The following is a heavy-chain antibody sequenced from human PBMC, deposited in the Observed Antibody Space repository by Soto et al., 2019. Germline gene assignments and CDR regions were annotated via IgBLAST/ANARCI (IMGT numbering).Heavy chain of an antibody. D-gene: IGHD6-19*01. J-gene: IGHJ4*02. V-gene: IGHV3-74*01. CDR3: ARDAYISGYFQFDY. CDR2: IHFDGSTT. Sequence: EVQLVESGGGLVQPGGSLRLSCAASGFTFSSYWMHWVRQVQGKGLVWVSRIHFDGSTTHYADSVKGRFTISRENAKNTLSLQMNSLRAKDTAVYYCARDAYISGYFQFDYWGRGTLVTVSS. CDR1: GFTFSSYW.